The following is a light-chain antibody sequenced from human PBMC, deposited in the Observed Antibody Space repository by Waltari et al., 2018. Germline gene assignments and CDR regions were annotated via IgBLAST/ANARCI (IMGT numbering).Light chain of an antibody. J-gene: IGKJ1*01. V-gene: IGKV4-1*01. Sequence: DIVLTQSPDSLAVSLGERAPINCRSSQSLLFTTNNKNYWAWFQQKPGQSPHLLSYWASTQESGVPDRCGGNGSGTDFTPTISSLQPEDVAVYYCQQYYSSWTFGQGTKVEIK. CDR3: QQYYSSWT. CDR2: WAS. CDR1: QSLLFTTNNKNY.